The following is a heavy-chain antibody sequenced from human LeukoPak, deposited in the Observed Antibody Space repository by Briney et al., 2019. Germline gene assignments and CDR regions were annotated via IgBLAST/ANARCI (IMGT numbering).Heavy chain of an antibody. CDR3: AKDFNYYDSSGPDY. Sequence: GGSLRLSCAASGFTFSSYAMSWVRQAPGQGLEWVSAISGSGGSTYYADSVKGRFTISRDNSKNTLYLQMNSLRAEDTAVYYCAKDFNYYDSSGPDYWGQGTLVTVSS. CDR2: ISGSGGST. V-gene: IGHV3-23*01. CDR1: GFTFSSYA. J-gene: IGHJ4*02. D-gene: IGHD3-22*01.